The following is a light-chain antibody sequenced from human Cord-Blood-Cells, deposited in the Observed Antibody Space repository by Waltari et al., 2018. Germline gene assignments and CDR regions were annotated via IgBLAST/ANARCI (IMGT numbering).Light chain of an antibody. V-gene: IGKV1-39*01. Sequence: DIQLTQSPSSLSASVGERVTITCRASQSISSYLNWYQQKPGKAPKLLIYAASSLQSGVPSRFSGSGSGTDFTLTISSLQPEDFATYYCQQSYSTPFTFGPGTKVDIE. CDR1: QSISSY. CDR3: QQSYSTPFT. J-gene: IGKJ3*01. CDR2: AAS.